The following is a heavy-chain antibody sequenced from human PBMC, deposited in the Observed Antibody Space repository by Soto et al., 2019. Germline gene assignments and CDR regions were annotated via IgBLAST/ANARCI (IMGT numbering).Heavy chain of an antibody. CDR1: GYTFTGYY. CDR3: ARENTVEVYYYDGMDV. J-gene: IGHJ6*02. D-gene: IGHD4-17*01. V-gene: IGHV1-2*02. Sequence: ASVKVSCKASGYTFTGYYMHWVRQAPGQGLEWRGWINPNSGGTNYAKKFQGRVTMTRDTSISTAYMELSSLRSEDTAVYYGARENTVEVYYYDGMDVWGQGTTVTVSS. CDR2: INPNSGGT.